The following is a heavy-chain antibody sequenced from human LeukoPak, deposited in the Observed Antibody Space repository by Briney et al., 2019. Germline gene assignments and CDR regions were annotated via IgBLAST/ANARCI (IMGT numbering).Heavy chain of an antibody. Sequence: PGRSLRLSCAASGFTFSSYAMHWVRQAPGKGLEWVAVISYDGSNKYCADSVKGRFTISRDNSKNTLYLQMNSLRAEDTAVYYCARGRYFDWLSDYWGQGTLVTVSS. CDR2: ISYDGSNK. J-gene: IGHJ4*02. V-gene: IGHV3-30*04. D-gene: IGHD3-9*01. CDR3: ARGRYFDWLSDY. CDR1: GFTFSSYA.